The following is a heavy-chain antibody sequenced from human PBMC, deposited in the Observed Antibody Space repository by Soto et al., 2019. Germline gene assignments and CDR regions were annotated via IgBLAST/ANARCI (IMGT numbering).Heavy chain of an antibody. D-gene: IGHD5-18*01. Sequence: GASVKVSCKASGYTFTSYGISWVRQAPGQGLEWMGWISAYNGNTNYAQKLQGRVTMTTDTSTSTAYMELRSLRSDDTAVYYCARDSYSYGKDYYYYGMDAWGQGTTVTVSS. CDR2: ISAYNGNT. CDR1: GYTFTSYG. CDR3: ARDSYSYGKDYYYYGMDA. J-gene: IGHJ6*02. V-gene: IGHV1-18*01.